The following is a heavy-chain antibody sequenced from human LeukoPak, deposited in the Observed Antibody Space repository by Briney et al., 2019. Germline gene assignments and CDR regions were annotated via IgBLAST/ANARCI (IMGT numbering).Heavy chain of an antibody. CDR1: GFTFSMYP. CDR2: IASDGGST. D-gene: IGHD2-21*02. V-gene: IGHV3-64*02. J-gene: IGHJ2*01. Sequence: GGSLRLSCAASGFTFSMYPMYLVRQAPGKGLEYVSAIASDGGSTYYADSVVDRFTISRDNSQNTLFLQMGRLRPDDMAVYYCARRAGADSYFYFDLWGRGTLVTVSS. CDR3: ARRAGADSYFYFDL.